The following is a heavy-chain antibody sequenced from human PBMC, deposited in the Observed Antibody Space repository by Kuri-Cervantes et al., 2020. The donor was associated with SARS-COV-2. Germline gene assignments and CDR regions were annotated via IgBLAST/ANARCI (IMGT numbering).Heavy chain of an antibody. D-gene: IGHD6-13*01. CDR1: GGSISSYY. Sequence: GSLRLSCTVSGGSISSYYWSWIRQPAGKGLEWIGRIYTSGSTNYNPSLKSRVTMSVDTSKNQFSLKLSSVTAADTAVYYCARGGNIAAAGTFYYYMDVWGKGTTVTVSS. CDR3: ARGGNIAAAGTFYYYMDV. CDR2: IYTSGST. J-gene: IGHJ6*03. V-gene: IGHV4-4*07.